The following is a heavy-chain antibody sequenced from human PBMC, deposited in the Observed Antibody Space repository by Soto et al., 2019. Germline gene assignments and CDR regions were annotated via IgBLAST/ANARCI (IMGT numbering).Heavy chain of an antibody. CDR3: ATDTPSSYSSSWYGGDY. J-gene: IGHJ4*02. CDR1: GYTLTELS. CDR2: FDPEDGET. D-gene: IGHD6-13*01. Sequence: ASVKVSCKVSGYTLTELSMHWVRQAPGKGLEWMGGFDPEDGETIYAQKFQGRVTMTEDTSTDTAYMELSSLRSEDTAVYYCATDTPSSYSSSWYGGDYWGQGTLVTSPQ. V-gene: IGHV1-24*01.